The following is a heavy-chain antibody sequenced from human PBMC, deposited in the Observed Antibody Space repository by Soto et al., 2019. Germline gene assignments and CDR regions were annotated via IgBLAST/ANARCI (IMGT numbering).Heavy chain of an antibody. CDR1: GGSFSGYY. J-gene: IGHJ4*02. V-gene: IGHV4-34*01. D-gene: IGHD3-10*01. Sequence: SETLSLTCAVYGGSFSGYYWSWIRQPPGKGLEWIGEINHSGSTNYNPSLKSRVTISVDTSKNQFSLKLSSVTAADTAVYYCAGGGITMVRGISSSGSYYAPVDYWGQGTLVTVS. CDR2: INHSGST. CDR3: AGGGITMVRGISSSGSYYAPVDY.